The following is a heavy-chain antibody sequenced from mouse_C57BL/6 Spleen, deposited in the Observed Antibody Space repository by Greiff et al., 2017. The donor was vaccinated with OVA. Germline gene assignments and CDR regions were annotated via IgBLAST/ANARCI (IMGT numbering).Heavy chain of an antibody. V-gene: IGHV3-6*01. CDR1: GYSITSGYY. CDR2: ISYDGSN. D-gene: IGHD2-5*01. Sequence: VQLKESGPGLVKPSQSLSLTCSVTGYSITSGYYWNWIRQFPGNKLEWMGYISYDGSNNYNPSLKNRISITRDTSKNQFFLKLNSVTTEDTATYYCASYYSNYGFAYWGQGTLVTVSA. J-gene: IGHJ3*01. CDR3: ASYYSNYGFAY.